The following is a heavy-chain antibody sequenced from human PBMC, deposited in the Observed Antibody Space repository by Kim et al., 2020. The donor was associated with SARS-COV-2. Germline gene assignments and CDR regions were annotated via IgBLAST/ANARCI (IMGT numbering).Heavy chain of an antibody. CDR1: GFTVSSNY. V-gene: IGHV3-53*01. Sequence: GGSLRLSCAASGFTVSSNYMSWVRQAPGKGLEWVSVIYSGGSTYYTDSVKGRFTISRDNSKNTLYLQMNSLRAEDTAVYYCARVTIQLWSPDNNWFDPWGQGTLVTVSS. J-gene: IGHJ5*02. CDR3: ARVTIQLWSPDNNWFDP. CDR2: IYSGGST. D-gene: IGHD5-18*01.